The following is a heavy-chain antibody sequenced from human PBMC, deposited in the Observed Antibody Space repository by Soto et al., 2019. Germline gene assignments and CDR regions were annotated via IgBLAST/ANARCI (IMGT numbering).Heavy chain of an antibody. D-gene: IGHD3-22*01. V-gene: IGHV5-51*01. Sequence: GESLKISCKGSGYSFTSYWIGWVRQMPGKGLEWMGIIYPGDSDTRYSPSFQGQVTISADKSISTAYLQWSSLKASDTAMYYSARHISKGVVVINYYYGMDVWGQGTTVTVSS. J-gene: IGHJ6*02. CDR2: IYPGDSDT. CDR1: GYSFTSYW. CDR3: ARHISKGVVVINYYYGMDV.